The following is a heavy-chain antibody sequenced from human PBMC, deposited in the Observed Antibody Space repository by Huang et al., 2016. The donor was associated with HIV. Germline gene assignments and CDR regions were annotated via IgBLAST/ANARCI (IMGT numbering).Heavy chain of an antibody. Sequence: QLQLQESGPGLVKPSETLSLTCSVSGGSISSSSYYWGWIRPPPGKGLAWIGSIYYSCSPFYNPSLKRRVTISVDTSKNQFSLRLSSLTAADTSVYYCARHMDCSSSSCLAGGHERGPFDMWGQGTMVTVSS. CDR2: IYYSCSP. V-gene: IGHV4-39*01. J-gene: IGHJ3*02. D-gene: IGHD2-2*01. CDR3: ARHMDCSSSSCLAGGHERGPFDM. CDR1: GGSISSSSYY.